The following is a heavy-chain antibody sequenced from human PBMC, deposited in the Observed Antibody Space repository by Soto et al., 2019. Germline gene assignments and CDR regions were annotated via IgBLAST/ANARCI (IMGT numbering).Heavy chain of an antibody. D-gene: IGHD3-22*01. CDR2: TYYSGGT. J-gene: IGHJ5*02. V-gene: IGHV4-39*02. CDR1: GGSITSSGYY. Sequence: QLQVQESGPGLVKPSETLSLTCTVSGGSITSSGYYWAWIRQSPGKGLEWLGRTYYSGGTYYNPSLEGPVALSVENPLIPFSLELDSVTRAGTVVYYCARRPTYYYDRNSFSPKGFDSGPWGQGTLVTVSS. CDR3: ARRPTYYYDRNSFSPKGFDSGP.